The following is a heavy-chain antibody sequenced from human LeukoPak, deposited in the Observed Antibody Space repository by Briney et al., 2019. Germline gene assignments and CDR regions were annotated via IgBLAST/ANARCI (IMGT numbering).Heavy chain of an antibody. J-gene: IGHJ4*02. V-gene: IGHV3-33*01. D-gene: IGHD2-2*01. CDR2: IWYDGSNK. CDR3: ARCLGSSTSCLFDH. Sequence: PGGSLRLSCAASVVTLSSYGMHWVRQAPGKGLEWVAVIWYDGSNKYYADSVKGRFTISRDNSKNTLYLQMNSLRAEDTAVYYCARCLGSSTSCLFDHWGQGTLVTVSS. CDR1: VVTLSSYG.